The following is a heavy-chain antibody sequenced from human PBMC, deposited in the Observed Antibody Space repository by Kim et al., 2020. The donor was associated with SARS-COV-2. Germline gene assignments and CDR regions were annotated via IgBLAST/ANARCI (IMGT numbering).Heavy chain of an antibody. D-gene: IGHD6-13*01. CDR2: ST. V-gene: IGHV4-39*01. Sequence: STYYTPSLKSRITISVDTSKNHVSLKLSSVTAADTAVYYCARRKQAAADYWGQGTLVTVSS. CDR3: ARRKQAAADY. J-gene: IGHJ4*02.